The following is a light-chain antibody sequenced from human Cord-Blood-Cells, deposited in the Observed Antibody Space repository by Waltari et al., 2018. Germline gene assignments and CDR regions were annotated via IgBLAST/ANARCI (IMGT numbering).Light chain of an antibody. CDR2: DAS. Sequence: DIQMTQSPSSLSASVGDRVTITCQASQDISNXLNWYQQKPGKAPKLLIYDASNXETGVXXRFSXSGSGTXFTFTISSLQPEDIATYYXQQXXNXPPLTFGXGTKVXXK. CDR1: QDISNX. J-gene: IGKJ4*01. V-gene: IGKV1-33*01. CDR3: QQXXNXPPLT.